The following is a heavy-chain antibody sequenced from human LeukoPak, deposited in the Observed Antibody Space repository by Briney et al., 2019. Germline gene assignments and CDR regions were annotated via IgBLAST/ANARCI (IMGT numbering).Heavy chain of an antibody. V-gene: IGHV1-2*06. J-gene: IGHJ5*02. CDR1: GYTFTGYY. CDR2: INPNSGGT. Sequence: ASVKVSCKVSGYTFTGYYMHWVRQASGQGLEWMGRINPNSGGTNYAQKFQGRVTMTRDTSISTAYMELSRLRSDDTAVYYCARDPYCGGDCYLASWGQGTLVTVSS. CDR3: ARDPYCGGDCYLAS. D-gene: IGHD2-21*02.